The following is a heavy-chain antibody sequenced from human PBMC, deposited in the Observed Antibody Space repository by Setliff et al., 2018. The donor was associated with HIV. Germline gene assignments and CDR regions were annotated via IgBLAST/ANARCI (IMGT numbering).Heavy chain of an antibody. V-gene: IGHV4-39*07. CDR2: IYYRGAT. CDR1: GGSISNSDFY. CDR3: ARELIRSWDGPENSYKPYYFDY. J-gene: IGHJ4*02. Sequence: SETLSLTCTVSGGSISNSDFYWGWIRQSPGKGLEWIGSIYYRGATYYNPTLQSRVTISADTSKNQFYLKLSSVTAAATAVYYCARELIRSWDGPENSYKPYYFDYWGQGTLVTVSS. D-gene: IGHD3-10*01.